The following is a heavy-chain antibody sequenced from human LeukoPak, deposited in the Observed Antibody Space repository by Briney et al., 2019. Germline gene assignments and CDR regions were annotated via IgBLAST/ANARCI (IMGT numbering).Heavy chain of an antibody. J-gene: IGHJ4*02. V-gene: IGHV1-46*01. CDR1: GYTFTSYY. CDR3: ARGGDYYDSSGYHYAATH. CDR2: INPGVGST. D-gene: IGHD3-22*01. Sequence: GASVKVSCKASGYTFTSYYIHWVRQAPGQGLEWLGIINPGVGSTSYAQKFQGRVTMTRDTSTSTVYMELSSLRSEDTAVYYCARGGDYYDSSGYHYAATHWGQGTLVTVSS.